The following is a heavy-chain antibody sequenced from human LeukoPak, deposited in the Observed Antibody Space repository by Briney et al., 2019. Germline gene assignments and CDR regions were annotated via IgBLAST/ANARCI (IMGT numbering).Heavy chain of an antibody. CDR1: GDSVSSNSAA. CDR3: SRELAWSPADY. D-gene: IGHD1-1*01. Sequence: SQTLSPTCAISGDSVSSNSAAWGWIRQSPSRGLEWLGRTYYRSGWYNDYALSVKSRITINPDSSKNQVSLQLNSVTPEDTAVYYCSRELAWSPADYWGQGTLVTVSS. J-gene: IGHJ4*02. CDR2: TYYRSGWYN. V-gene: IGHV6-1*01.